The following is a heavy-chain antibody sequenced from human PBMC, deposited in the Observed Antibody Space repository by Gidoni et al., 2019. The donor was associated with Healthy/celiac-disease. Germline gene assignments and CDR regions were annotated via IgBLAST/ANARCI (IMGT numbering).Heavy chain of an antibody. Sequence: QVQLQQWGAGLVKPSETLSLTCAVYNGSFSGYYGSWIRQPPGKGLELIGEINHSGSTNYNPHLKSRVTISGDTSQNQFSLQLSSVTAADTAVYDFARGGECGSYNFDYWGQGTLVTV. CDR1: NGSFSGYY. J-gene: IGHJ4*02. CDR2: INHSGST. CDR3: ARGGECGSYNFDY. D-gene: IGHD1-26*01. V-gene: IGHV4-34*01.